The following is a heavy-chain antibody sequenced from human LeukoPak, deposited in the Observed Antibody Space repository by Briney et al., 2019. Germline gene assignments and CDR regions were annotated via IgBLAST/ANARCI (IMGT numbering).Heavy chain of an antibody. J-gene: IGHJ4*02. CDR1: GFIFSSYG. D-gene: IGHD6-19*01. CDR3: ARDELAVAKKGFLES. V-gene: IGHV3-33*01. CDR2: IWYDGSNK. Sequence: GGSLRLSCAASGFIFSSYGMHWVRQAPGKGLEWVAVIWYDGSNKYYADSVKGRFTISRDNSKNTLYLQVNSLRAEDTAVYYCARDELAVAKKGFLESWGQGTLVTVSS.